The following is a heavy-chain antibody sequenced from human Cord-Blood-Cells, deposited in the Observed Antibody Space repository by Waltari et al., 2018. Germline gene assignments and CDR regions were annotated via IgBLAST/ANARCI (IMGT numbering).Heavy chain of an antibody. Sequence: QLQLQESGPGLVKPSETLSLTCTVSGGSISSSSYYWGWISQPPGKGLEWIGSIYYRGSTYYTPSLKSRVTISVDTSKNQFSLKLSSVTAADTAVYYCASTIFGVVINWFDPWGQGTLVTVSS. J-gene: IGHJ5*02. V-gene: IGHV4-39*01. CDR2: IYYRGST. CDR3: ASTIFGVVINWFDP. D-gene: IGHD3-3*01. CDR1: GGSISSSSYY.